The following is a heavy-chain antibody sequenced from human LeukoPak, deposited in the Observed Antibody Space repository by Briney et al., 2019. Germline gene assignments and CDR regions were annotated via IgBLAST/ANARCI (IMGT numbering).Heavy chain of an antibody. CDR3: TRRYNYDSSGYYYVRDAFDI. J-gene: IGHJ3*02. V-gene: IGHV3-49*04. CDR1: GFTFGDYV. CDR2: IRSKAYGGTT. D-gene: IGHD3-22*01. Sequence: GGSLRLSCTASGFTFGDYVMSWVRQAPGKGLEWVGFIRSKAYGGTTKNAASVKGRFTVSRDDSRSIAYLQMNSLKTEDTAVYYCTRRYNYDSSGYYYVRDAFDIWGQGTMVTVSS.